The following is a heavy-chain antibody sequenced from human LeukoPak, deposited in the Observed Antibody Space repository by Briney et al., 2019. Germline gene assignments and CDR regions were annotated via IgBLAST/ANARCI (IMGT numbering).Heavy chain of an antibody. CDR1: GFTFDDYA. Sequence: GRSLRLSCAASGFTFDDYAMHWVRQAPGKGLEWVSGISWNSGSIGYADSVKGRLTISRDNAKNSLYLQMNSLRAEDTALYYCAKDTGYYYDSSNYWVWGQGTLVTVSS. CDR3: AKDTGYYYDSSNYWV. D-gene: IGHD3-22*01. J-gene: IGHJ4*02. CDR2: ISWNSGSI. V-gene: IGHV3-9*01.